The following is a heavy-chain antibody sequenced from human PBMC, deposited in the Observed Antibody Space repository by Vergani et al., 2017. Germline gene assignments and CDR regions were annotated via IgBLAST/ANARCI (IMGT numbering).Heavy chain of an antibody. V-gene: IGHV1-46*01. CDR1: GYTFTSYY. J-gene: IGHJ4*02. D-gene: IGHD6-6*01. CDR3: AKDRSIAAPYFDY. CDR2: INPSGGST. Sequence: QVQLVQSGAEVKKPGASVKVSCKASGYTFTSYYMHWVRQAPGQGLEWMGIINPSGGSTSYAQKFQGRVTMTRDTSTSTVYMELSSLGAEDTAVYYCAKDRSIAAPYFDYWGQGTLVTVSS.